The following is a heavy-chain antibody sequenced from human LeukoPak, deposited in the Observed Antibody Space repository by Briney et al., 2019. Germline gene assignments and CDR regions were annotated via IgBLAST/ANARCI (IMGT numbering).Heavy chain of an antibody. Sequence: GGSLRLSCAASGFTFSSYAMHWVRQAPGKGLEWVAVISYDGSNKYYADSVKGRFTISRDNPKNTLYLQMNSLRAEDTAVYYCARDPGEGFDYWGQGTLVTVSS. CDR2: ISYDGSNK. V-gene: IGHV3-30-3*01. CDR1: GFTFSSYA. D-gene: IGHD7-27*01. CDR3: ARDPGEGFDY. J-gene: IGHJ4*02.